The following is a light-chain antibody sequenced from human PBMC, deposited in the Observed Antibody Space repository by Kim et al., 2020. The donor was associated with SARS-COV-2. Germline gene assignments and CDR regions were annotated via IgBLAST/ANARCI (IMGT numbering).Light chain of an antibody. CDR3: SSYTSTTTRV. Sequence: QSALTQPASVSGSPGQSITISCTGTSSDVGGYNYVSWYQQHPGKAPKLLIFDVSRRPSGVSYRFSGSKSGNTASLTISGLQAEDEADYYCSSYTSTTTRVFGGGTQLTVL. V-gene: IGLV2-14*03. J-gene: IGLJ2*01. CDR2: DVS. CDR1: SSDVGGYNY.